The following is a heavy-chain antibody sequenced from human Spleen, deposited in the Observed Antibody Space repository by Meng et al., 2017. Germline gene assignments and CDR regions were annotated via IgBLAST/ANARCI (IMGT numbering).Heavy chain of an antibody. D-gene: IGHD3-3*01. CDR3: ARAWDPLYLLLS. V-gene: IGHV1-3*01. CDR2: INAGNGNT. J-gene: IGHJ5*02. CDR1: GYTFTGYA. Sequence: QVQLVQSGAEVKKPGASVKVSCKASGYTFTGYAIHWVRQAPGQSLQWMGWINAGNGNTKYAQQFQGRVTITRETSANTVYMELRSLISEDTAVYYCARAWDPLYLLLSWGQGTLVTVSS.